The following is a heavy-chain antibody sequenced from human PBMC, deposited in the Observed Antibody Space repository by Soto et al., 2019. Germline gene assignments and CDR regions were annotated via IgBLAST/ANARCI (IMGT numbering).Heavy chain of an antibody. CDR1: GFTFSSYA. D-gene: IGHD2-2*01. J-gene: IGHJ6*02. CDR3: ASPPDIVVVTDAKKHAGEYYYYGLDV. Sequence: PGGSLRLSCAASGFTFSSYAMHWVRQAPGKGLEWVAVISYDGSNKYYADSVKGRFTISRDNSKNTLYLQMNSLRAEDTAVYYCASPPDIVVVTDAKKHAGEYYYYGLDVWGQGTTVTVSS. V-gene: IGHV3-30-3*01. CDR2: ISYDGSNK.